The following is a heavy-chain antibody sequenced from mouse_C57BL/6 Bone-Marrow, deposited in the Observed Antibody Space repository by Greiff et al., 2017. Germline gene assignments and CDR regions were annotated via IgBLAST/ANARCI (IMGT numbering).Heavy chain of an antibody. CDR3: ARRYYSNFDVYY. D-gene: IGHD2-5*01. CDR1: GYTFTSYW. V-gene: IGHV1-59*01. J-gene: IGHJ2*01. Sequence: VQLQQPGAELVRPGTSVKLSCKASGYTFTSYWMHWVKQRPGQGLEWIGVIDPSDSYTNYNQKFKGKATLTVDTSSSTAYMQLSSLTSEDSAVYYCARRYYSNFDVYYWGQGTTLTVSS. CDR2: IDPSDSYT.